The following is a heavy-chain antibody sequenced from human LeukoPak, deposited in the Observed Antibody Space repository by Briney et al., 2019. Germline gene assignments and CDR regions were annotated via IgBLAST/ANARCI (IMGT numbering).Heavy chain of an antibody. V-gene: IGHV4-59*01. J-gene: IGHJ6*03. Sequence: SETLFLTCTVSGGSISSYYWSWIRQPPGKGLEWIAHIYYSGSTNYNPSLKSRVTISADTSKNQFSLKLSSVTAADTAVYYCARGIGSIYYYSYYMDVWGKGTTVTVSS. CDR3: ARGIGSIYYYSYYMDV. CDR2: IYYSGST. D-gene: IGHD4-11*01. CDR1: GGSISSYY.